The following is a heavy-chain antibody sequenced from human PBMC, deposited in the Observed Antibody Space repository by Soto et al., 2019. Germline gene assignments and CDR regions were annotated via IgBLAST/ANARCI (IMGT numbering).Heavy chain of an antibody. V-gene: IGHV3-33*01. CDR3: ARERTLGYNNHNYMDV. D-gene: IGHD3-16*01. Sequence: QVQLVESGGGVVQPGGSLRLSCAASAFTFSRHGMHWVRQAPGKGLQWVGVIWSDGSNQRYAESVKGRFTISRDNSKNTLNLQMNKLRAEDTAVYDGARERTLGYNNHNYMDVWGTGITVTVSS. CDR2: IWSDGSNQ. CDR1: AFTFSRHG. J-gene: IGHJ6*03.